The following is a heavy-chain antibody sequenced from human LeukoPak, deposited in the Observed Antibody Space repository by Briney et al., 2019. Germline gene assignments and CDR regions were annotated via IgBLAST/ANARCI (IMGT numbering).Heavy chain of an antibody. CDR3: VKDIGYSSSPGYYFDY. J-gene: IGHJ4*02. D-gene: IGHD6-13*01. CDR1: GFTFDDYA. CDR2: ISWNSGSI. V-gene: IGHV3-9*01. Sequence: GRSLRLSCAASGFTFDDYAMHWVRQAPGKGLEWVSGISWNSGSIGYADSVKGRFTISRDNAKNSLYLQMNSLRAEDTALYYCVKDIGYSSSPGYYFDYWGQGTLVAVSS.